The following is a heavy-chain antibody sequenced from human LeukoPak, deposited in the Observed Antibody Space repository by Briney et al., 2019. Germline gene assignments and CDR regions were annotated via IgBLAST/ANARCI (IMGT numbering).Heavy chain of an antibody. CDR1: GFTFSSYA. CDR3: AKYYYDTSGYYSAGYFDY. V-gene: IGHV3-23*01. Sequence: GGSLRLSCAASGFTFSSYAMSWVRRAPGKGLEWVSFITGGGGSTYYADSVKGRFTISRDNSKNTLYLQMNSLRAEDTAVYYCAKYYYDTSGYYSAGYFDYWGQGSLVTVSS. J-gene: IGHJ4*02. CDR2: ITGGGGST. D-gene: IGHD3-22*01.